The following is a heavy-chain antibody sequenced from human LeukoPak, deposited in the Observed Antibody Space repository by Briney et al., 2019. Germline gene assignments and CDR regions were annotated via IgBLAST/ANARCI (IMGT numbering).Heavy chain of an antibody. CDR2: MYPGDSDT. CDR1: GYSFTTYW. CDR3: ARIAVAAYYFDY. V-gene: IGHV5-51*01. Sequence: GESLKISCKGSGYSFTTYWIGWVRQMPGKGLEWMGIMYPGDSDTRYSPSFQGQVTMSADKSISTAYLQWSSLKASDTAMYCCARIAVAAYYFDYWGQGTLVTVSS. D-gene: IGHD6-19*01. J-gene: IGHJ4*02.